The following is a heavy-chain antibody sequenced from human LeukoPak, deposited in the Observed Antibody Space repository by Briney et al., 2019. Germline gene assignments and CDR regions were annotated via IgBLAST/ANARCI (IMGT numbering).Heavy chain of an antibody. J-gene: IGHJ5*02. V-gene: IGHV3-7*04. CDR3: VRAHHPGGWFDP. D-gene: IGHD3-10*01. CDR1: GFSFSDAW. Sequence: GGSLRLSCAASGFSFSDAWMTWVRQAPGKGLERVASINQDGGEIHYVDSVKGRFTISRDNAKNSLYLQMNSLTAEDTAVHYCVRAHHPGGWFDPWGQGTLVTVSS. CDR2: INQDGGEI.